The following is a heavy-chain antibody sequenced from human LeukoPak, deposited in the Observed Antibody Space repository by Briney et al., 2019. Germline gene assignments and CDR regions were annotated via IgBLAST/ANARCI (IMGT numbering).Heavy chain of an antibody. V-gene: IGHV3-7*03. CDR3: ARGLMGGYPYFEN. D-gene: IGHD3-22*01. J-gene: IGHJ4*02. CDR2: IKKDGTET. CDR1: GFTFSSYW. Sequence: GGSLRLSCAVSGFTFSSYWMSWVRQTPGKGLEWEANIKKDGTETKYVDSVKGRFTISRDNAKNSLYLQMNSLRAEDTAFYYCARGLMGGYPYFENWGQGTLVTVSS.